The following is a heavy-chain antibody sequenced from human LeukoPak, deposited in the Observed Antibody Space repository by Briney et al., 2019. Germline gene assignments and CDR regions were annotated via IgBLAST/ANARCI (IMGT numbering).Heavy chain of an antibody. CDR3: ARAQQPTRYYFDN. CDR1: GGTFSSYA. J-gene: IGHJ4*02. D-gene: IGHD6-13*01. V-gene: IGHV1-69*05. CDR2: IIPIFGTA. Sequence: SVKVSCKASGGTFSSYAISWVRQAPGQGLEWVGGIIPIFGTANYAQKLQGKVTITTDESTSTAYMELSSLRSEDTAVYYCARAQQPTRYYFDNWGQGTLVTVSS.